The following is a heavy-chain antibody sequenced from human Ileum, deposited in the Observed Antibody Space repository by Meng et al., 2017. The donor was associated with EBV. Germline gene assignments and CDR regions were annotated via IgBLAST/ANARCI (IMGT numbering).Heavy chain of an antibody. D-gene: IGHD3-22*01. CDR3: ASSDYYRSDY. Sequence: QRQLQESGPGLVRPSETLSFTCAVSGGSISRSDWWSWVRQPPGKGLEWIGETSHSGSTNYSPSLKSRVTISLDKSKNQLSLKLNSVTAADTAVYYCASSDYYRSDYWGQGTLVTVSS. V-gene: IGHV4-4*02. CDR1: GGSISRSDW. J-gene: IGHJ4*02. CDR2: TSHSGST.